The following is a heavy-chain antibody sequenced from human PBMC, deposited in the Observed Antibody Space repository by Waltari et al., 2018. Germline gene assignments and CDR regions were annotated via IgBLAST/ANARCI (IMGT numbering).Heavy chain of an antibody. CDR1: GGSISSSSYY. J-gene: IGHJ3*02. D-gene: IGHD4-17*01. CDR2: IYYSGST. CDR3: ARAPLDGDFLEDAFDI. V-gene: IGHV4-39*07. Sequence: QLKRQESGPGLVKPSETLSITCTVPGGSISSSSYYWGWIRQPPGKGLEWIGSIYYSGSTYYNPSLKSRVTISVDTSKNQFSLKLSSVTAADTAVYYCARAPLDGDFLEDAFDIWGQGTMVTVSS.